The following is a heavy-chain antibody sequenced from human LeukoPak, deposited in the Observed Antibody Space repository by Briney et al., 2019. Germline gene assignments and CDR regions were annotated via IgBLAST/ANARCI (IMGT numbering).Heavy chain of an antibody. J-gene: IGHJ6*02. CDR3: AASRSRNYSYGMDV. Sequence: GGSLRLACAAAGFSFSSYGMHWVRQAPGKGLEWVTVTWYDGTNQYYAESVKGRFTVSRDNSKNTLDLQINSLRADDTAVYYCAASRSRNYSYGMDVWGQGTTVTVSS. CDR1: GFSFSSYG. D-gene: IGHD6-6*01. CDR2: TWYDGTNQ. V-gene: IGHV3-33*01.